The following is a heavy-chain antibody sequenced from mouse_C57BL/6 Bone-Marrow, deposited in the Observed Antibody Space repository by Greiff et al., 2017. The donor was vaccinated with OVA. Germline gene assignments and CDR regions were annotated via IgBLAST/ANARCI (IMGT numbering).Heavy chain of an antibody. J-gene: IGHJ2*01. CDR2: FYPGSGSI. CDR3: ARHERVNRSGYYFDY. Sequence: VMLVESGAELVKPGASVKLSCKASGYTFTEYTIHWVKQRSGQGLEWIGWFYPGSGSIKYNEKFKDKATLTADKSSSTVYMELSRLTSEDSAVYFCARHERVNRSGYYFDYWGQGTTLTVSS. D-gene: IGHD2-2*01. CDR1: GYTFTEYT. V-gene: IGHV1-62-2*01.